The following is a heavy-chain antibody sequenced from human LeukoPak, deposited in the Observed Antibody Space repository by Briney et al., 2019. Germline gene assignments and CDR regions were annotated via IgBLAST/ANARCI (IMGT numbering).Heavy chain of an antibody. V-gene: IGHV3-53*01. CDR2: IYSGGST. J-gene: IGHJ4*02. Sequence: GGSLRLSCAASGFTVSSNYMSWVRQAPGKGLEWVSVIYSGGSTYYADSVKGRFTISRDNSKNTLYLQMNSLRAEDTAVYYCVSSLDSSGYYDYWGQGTLVTVSS. D-gene: IGHD3-22*01. CDR1: GFTVSSNY. CDR3: VSSLDSSGYYDY.